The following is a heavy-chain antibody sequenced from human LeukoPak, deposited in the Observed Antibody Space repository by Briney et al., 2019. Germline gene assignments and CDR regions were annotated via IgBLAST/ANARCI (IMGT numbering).Heavy chain of an antibody. CDR3: AGKYGSGSPTQDY. CDR1: GYTFTSYY. Sequence: ASVKVSCKASGYTFTSYYMHWVRQAPGQGLEWMGIINPSGGSTSYAQKFQGRVTMTRDTSTSTVYMELNSLRAEDTAVYYCAGKYGSGSPTQDYWGQGTLVTVSS. V-gene: IGHV1-46*01. CDR2: INPSGGST. D-gene: IGHD3-10*01. J-gene: IGHJ4*02.